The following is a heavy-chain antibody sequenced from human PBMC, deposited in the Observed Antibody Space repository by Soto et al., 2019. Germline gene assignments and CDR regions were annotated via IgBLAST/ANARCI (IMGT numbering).Heavy chain of an antibody. D-gene: IGHD3-10*01. CDR3: ARGWFGELSSPDHWILEIEDYGMDV. CDR1: GGSISSYY. Sequence: SETLSLTCTVSGGSISSYYWSWIRQPPGKGLEWIGYIYYSGSTNYNPSLKSRVTISVDTSKNQFSLELSTVSAADTAVYYCARGWFGELSSPDHWILEIEDYGMDVWGQGTTVTVSS. J-gene: IGHJ6*02. CDR2: IYYSGST. V-gene: IGHV4-59*01.